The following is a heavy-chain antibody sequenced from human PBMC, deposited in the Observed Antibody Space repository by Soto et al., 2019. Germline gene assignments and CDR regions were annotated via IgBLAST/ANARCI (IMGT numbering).Heavy chain of an antibody. D-gene: IGHD6-19*01. CDR3: ARDWGSSGWPYYYGMDV. CDR1: GGSFSGYY. J-gene: IGHJ6*02. CDR2: INHSGST. Sequence: SETLSLTCAVYGGSFSGYYWSWTRQPPGKGLEWIGEINHSGSTNYNPSLKSRVTISVDTSKNQFSLKLSSVTAADTAVYYCARDWGSSGWPYYYGMDVWGQGTTVTVSS. V-gene: IGHV4-34*01.